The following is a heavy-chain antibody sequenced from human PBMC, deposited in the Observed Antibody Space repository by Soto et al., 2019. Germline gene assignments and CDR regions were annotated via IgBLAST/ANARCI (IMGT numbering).Heavy chain of an antibody. V-gene: IGHV4-34*01. CDR2: INHSGST. Sequence: SETLSLTCAVYGGSFSGYYWSWIRQPPGKGLEWIGEINHSGSTNYNPSLKSRVTISVDTSKNQFSLKLSSVTAADTAVYYCARRSQVSDSSPYPGGMDVWGQGTTVTVSS. D-gene: IGHD6-6*01. J-gene: IGHJ6*02. CDR3: ARRSQVSDSSPYPGGMDV. CDR1: GGSFSGYY.